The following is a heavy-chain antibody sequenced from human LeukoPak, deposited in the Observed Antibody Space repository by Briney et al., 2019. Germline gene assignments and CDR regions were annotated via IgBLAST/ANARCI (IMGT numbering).Heavy chain of an antibody. Sequence: GASVKVSCKASGYTFTSYGISWVQQAPGQGLEWMGWISAYNGNTNYAQKLQGRVTMTTDTSTSTAYMELRSLRSDDTAVYYCARAASGKAYYYGMDVWGQGTTVTVSS. V-gene: IGHV1-18*01. CDR3: ARAASGKAYYYGMDV. D-gene: IGHD5-12*01. J-gene: IGHJ6*02. CDR2: ISAYNGNT. CDR1: GYTFTSYG.